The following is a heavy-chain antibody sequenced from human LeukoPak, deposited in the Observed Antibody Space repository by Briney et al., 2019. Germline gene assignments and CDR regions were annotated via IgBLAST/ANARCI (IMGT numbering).Heavy chain of an antibody. V-gene: IGHV3-23*01. CDR1: GFTFSSHG. D-gene: IGHD5-24*01. Sequence: GGTLRLSCAASGFTFSSHGMNWVRQAPGKGLEWVSGISGSGGRTYYADSVRGRFTISRDNSRNTLYLQMNSLRAEDTAVYYCAKDDRWLQFCCWGQGTLVTVSA. J-gene: IGHJ4*02. CDR3: AKDDRWLQFCC. CDR2: ISGSGGRT.